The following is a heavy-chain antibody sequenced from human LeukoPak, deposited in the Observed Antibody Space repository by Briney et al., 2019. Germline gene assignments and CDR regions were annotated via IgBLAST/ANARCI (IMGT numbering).Heavy chain of an antibody. CDR1: GYTFTRYH. J-gene: IGHJ3*02. CDR3: ALNYDGYDAFDI. V-gene: IGHV1-2*02. D-gene: IGHD3-10*01. CDR2: MNPNSGGR. Sequence: ASVRVSRKASGYTFTRYHMHWVREAPGPGREWLGWMNPNSGGRNYAQKLQSRDNMTRDTYISTAYMELSRLRSDDTAVYYCALNYDGYDAFDIWGQGTMVTVSS.